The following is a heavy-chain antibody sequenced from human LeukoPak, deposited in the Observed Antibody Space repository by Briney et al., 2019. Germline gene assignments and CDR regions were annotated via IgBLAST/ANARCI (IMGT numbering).Heavy chain of an antibody. V-gene: IGHV3-15*01. J-gene: IGHJ1*01. CDR1: GFTLSNGW. Sequence: GGSLRLSCAASGFTLSNGWVSWVRQAPGKGLEWVGRIKSETDAGATDYAAPVKGRFTVSRDDSKNMLYLQMNSLKTEDIALYYCTTLLAVTGLSTHAFNYWGQGTLVTVSS. CDR3: TTLLAVTGLSTHAFNY. D-gene: IGHD6-19*01. CDR2: IKSETDAGAT.